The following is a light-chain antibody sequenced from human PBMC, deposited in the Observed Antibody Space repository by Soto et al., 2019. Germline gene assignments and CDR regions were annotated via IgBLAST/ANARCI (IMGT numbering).Light chain of an antibody. CDR1: QSVRTN. CDR3: QQYKGLYT. V-gene: IGKV3-15*01. J-gene: IGKJ2*01. CDR2: GAS. Sequence: EIVMTQSPATLSVSPGERATLSCRASQSVRTNLAWYQQKPGQTPRLLMYGASTRATGVPARFSGSGSGTEFTLTISSLQSEDFAVYYCQQYKGLYTFGQGTKLEI.